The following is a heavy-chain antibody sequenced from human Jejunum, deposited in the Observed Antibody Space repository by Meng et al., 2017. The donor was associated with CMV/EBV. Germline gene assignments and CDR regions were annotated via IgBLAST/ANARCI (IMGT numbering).Heavy chain of an antibody. J-gene: IGHJ6*02. CDR3: ARDWQKGMDV. CDR2: VYRGGSAT. Sequence: SCAASGFTFNTYAMNWVRQAPGKGLEWVPVVYRGGSATYYADSVRGRFTISRDNSKNTVFLQMNNLRVEDTGVYYCARDWQKGMDVWGQGTTVTVSS. CDR1: GFTFNTYA. V-gene: IGHV3-23*03.